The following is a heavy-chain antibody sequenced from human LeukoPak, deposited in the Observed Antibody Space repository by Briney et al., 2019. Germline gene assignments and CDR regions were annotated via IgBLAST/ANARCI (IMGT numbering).Heavy chain of an antibody. J-gene: IGHJ6*02. D-gene: IGHD3-3*01. Sequence: PSETLSLTCVVSGGSIRTSSYYWAWIRQPPGRGLEWIVSIYYIGSTYYNPSLKSRVPISVDTSKNQFSLKLSSVTAADTAVYYCARHGTNYDFWSGYYLYYYYGMDVWGQGTTVTVSS. CDR2: IYYIGST. V-gene: IGHV4-39*01. CDR1: GGSIRTSSYY. CDR3: ARHGTNYDFWSGYYLYYYYGMDV.